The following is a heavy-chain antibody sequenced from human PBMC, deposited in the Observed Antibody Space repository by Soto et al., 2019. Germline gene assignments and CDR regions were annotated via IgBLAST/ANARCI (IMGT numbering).Heavy chain of an antibody. V-gene: IGHV3-30*03. CDR2: ISYDGSNK. D-gene: IGHD2-2*01. Sequence: GGSLRLSCAASGFTFSSYGMHWVRQAPGKGLEWVAVISYDGSNKYYADSVKGRFTISRDNSKNTLYLQMNSLRVEDTAMYYCARDPLAVSSDPVPYYFDYWGQGTLVTVSS. J-gene: IGHJ4*02. CDR3: ARDPLAVSSDPVPYYFDY. CDR1: GFTFSSYG.